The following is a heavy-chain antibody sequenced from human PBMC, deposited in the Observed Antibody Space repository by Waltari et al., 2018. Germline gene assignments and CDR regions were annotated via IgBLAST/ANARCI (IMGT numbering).Heavy chain of an antibody. CDR3: APLYFDWSSATS. D-gene: IGHD3-9*01. CDR2: ISGSSIYI. CDR1: GLPFSALS. V-gene: IGHV3-21*02. J-gene: IGHJ5*02. Sequence: EVQLVESGGGLVKPGGSLRLSWPASGLPFSALSIPLVRHAHGKGLEWVSSISGSSIYIYYTDSVKGRFTISRDNAGNSLYLQMSSLRAEDTAVYYCAPLYFDWSSATSWGQGTLVTVSS.